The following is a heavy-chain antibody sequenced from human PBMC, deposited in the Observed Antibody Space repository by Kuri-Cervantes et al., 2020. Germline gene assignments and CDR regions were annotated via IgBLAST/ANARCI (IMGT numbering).Heavy chain of an antibody. Sequence: GESLKISCAASGFTFSSYWMSWVRQAPGKGLEWVANIKQDGSEKYYVDSVKGRFTISRDNAQNSLYLQMNSLRVEDTAVYYCARDPVRGGDYDHWGQGTLVTVSS. CDR2: IKQDGSEK. J-gene: IGHJ4*02. V-gene: IGHV3-7*01. D-gene: IGHD3-10*01. CDR3: ARDPVRGGDYDH. CDR1: GFTFSSYW.